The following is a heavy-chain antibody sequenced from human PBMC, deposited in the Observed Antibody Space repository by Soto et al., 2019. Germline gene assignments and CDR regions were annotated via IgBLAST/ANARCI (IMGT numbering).Heavy chain of an antibody. J-gene: IGHJ6*02. CDR1: GYTFTGYY. D-gene: IGHD2-2*01. CDR2: INPNSGGT. V-gene: IGHV1-2*02. Sequence: GASVKVSCKASGYTFTGYYMHWLRQAPGQGLEWMGWINPNSGGTNYAQKFQGRVTMTRDTSIGTAYMELSRLRSDDTAVYYCARDRSFYCSSTSCYYYYGMDVWGQGATVTVSS. CDR3: ARDRSFYCSSTSCYYYYGMDV.